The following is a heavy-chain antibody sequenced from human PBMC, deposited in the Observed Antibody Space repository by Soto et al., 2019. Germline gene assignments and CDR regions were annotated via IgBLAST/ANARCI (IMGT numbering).Heavy chain of an antibody. D-gene: IGHD3-22*01. CDR2: IKQDGSEK. CDR1: GFTFSSYW. CDR3: ARGTNDSSGYYLTGYYYYGMDV. V-gene: IGHV3-7*01. J-gene: IGHJ6*02. Sequence: GSLRLSCAASGFTFSSYWMSWVRQAPGKGLEWVANIKQDGSEKYYVDSVKGRFTISRDNAKNSLYLQMNSLRAEDTAVYYCARGTNDSSGYYLTGYYYYGMDVWGQGTTVTVSS.